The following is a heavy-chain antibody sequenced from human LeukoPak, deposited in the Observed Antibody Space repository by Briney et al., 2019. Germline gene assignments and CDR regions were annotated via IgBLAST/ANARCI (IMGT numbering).Heavy chain of an antibody. D-gene: IGHD1-7*01. Sequence: GGSLRLSCVVSGFSVNDYYMSWIRQAPGKGLEWISDIGGSESTVSYGGSVRGRFTVSRDFAMNSLFLQLNSLSADDTAVYYCAREMVAGTFDSWGQGTLVTVSS. CDR3: AREMVAGTFDS. V-gene: IGHV3-11*01. CDR2: IGGSESTV. J-gene: IGHJ4*02. CDR1: GFSVNDYY.